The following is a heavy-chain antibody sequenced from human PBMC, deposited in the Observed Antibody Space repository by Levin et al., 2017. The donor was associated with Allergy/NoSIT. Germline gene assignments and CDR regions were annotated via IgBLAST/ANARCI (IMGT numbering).Heavy chain of an antibody. CDR1: GFTFSSYG. CDR2: ISYDGSNK. D-gene: IGHD4-17*01. V-gene: IGHV3-30*18. Sequence: GESLKISCAASGFTFSSYGMHWVRQAPGKGLEWVAVISYDGSNKYYADSVKGRFTISRDNSKNTLYLQMNSLRAEDTAVYYCAKADLYDYGDYGADYWGQGTLVTVSS. J-gene: IGHJ4*02. CDR3: AKADLYDYGDYGADY.